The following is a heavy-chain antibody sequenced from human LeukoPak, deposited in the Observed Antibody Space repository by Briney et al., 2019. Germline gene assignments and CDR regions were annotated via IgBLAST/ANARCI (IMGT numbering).Heavy chain of an antibody. CDR2: IYYSGST. V-gene: IGHV4-39*07. CDR3: ARDGRSGWLRAFDI. Sequence: SETLSLTCTVSGGSISSSSYYWGWIRQPPGKGLEWIGSIYYSGSTYYNPSLKSRVTISVDTSKNQFSLKLSSVTAADTAVYYCARDGRSGWLRAFDIWGQGTMVTVSS. D-gene: IGHD6-19*01. CDR1: GGSISSSSYY. J-gene: IGHJ3*02.